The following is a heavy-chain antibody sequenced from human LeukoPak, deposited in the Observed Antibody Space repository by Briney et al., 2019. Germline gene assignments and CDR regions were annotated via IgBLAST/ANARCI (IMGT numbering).Heavy chain of an antibody. D-gene: IGHD4-17*01. CDR1: GGSISSGGYY. CDR2: IYYSVST. J-gene: IGHJ4*02. CDR3: ARGGDYGDYEDY. Sequence: SQTLSLTCTVSGGSISSGGYYWSCMRQHPGKGLEWIAYIYYSVSTYYNPYLKSRVTISVDTSKNQFSLKLSSVTAADTAVYYCARGGDYGDYEDYWGQGTLVTVSS. V-gene: IGHV4-31*03.